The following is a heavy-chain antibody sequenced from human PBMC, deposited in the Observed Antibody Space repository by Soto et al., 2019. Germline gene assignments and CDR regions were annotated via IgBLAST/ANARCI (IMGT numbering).Heavy chain of an antibody. V-gene: IGHV1-69*13. CDR3: ASTSPTPGAFEI. D-gene: IGHD2-15*01. J-gene: IGHJ3*02. CDR1: GGTFSSYA. CDR2: IIPIFGTA. Sequence: ASVKVSCKASGGTFSSYAISWVRQAPGQGLEWMGGIIPIFGTANYAQKFQGRVTITADESTSTAYMELSSLRSEDTAVYYCASTSPTPGAFEIWGQGTMVTVSS.